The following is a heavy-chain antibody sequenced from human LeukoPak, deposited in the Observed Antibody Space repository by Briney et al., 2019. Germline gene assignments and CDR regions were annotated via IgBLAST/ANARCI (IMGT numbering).Heavy chain of an antibody. CDR1: GFTFSGYA. D-gene: IGHD3-9*01. CDR2: ISGSGGST. CDR3: AKDYDILTGLLAFDI. Sequence: GGSLRLSCAASGFTFSGYAMSWVRQAPGKGLEWVSAISGSGGSTYYADSVKGRFTISRDNSKNTLYLQMNSLRAEDTAVYYCAKDYDILTGLLAFDIWGQGTMVTVSS. V-gene: IGHV3-23*01. J-gene: IGHJ3*02.